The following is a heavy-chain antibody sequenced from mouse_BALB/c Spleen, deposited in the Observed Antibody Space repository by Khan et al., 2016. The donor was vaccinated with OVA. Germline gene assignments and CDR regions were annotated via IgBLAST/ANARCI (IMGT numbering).Heavy chain of an antibody. D-gene: IGHD2-3*01. J-gene: IGHJ2*01. V-gene: IGHV3-2*02. Sequence: EVQLVETGPGLVKPSQSLSLTCTVTGYSITSDYAWNWIRQFPGNKLEWMGYISYSGSTSYNPSLKSRISITRDTSKNQFFLQLNSVTTEDTATYYCARYDGYYYWGQGTTLTVSS. CDR2: ISYSGST. CDR1: GYSITSDYA. CDR3: ARYDGYYY.